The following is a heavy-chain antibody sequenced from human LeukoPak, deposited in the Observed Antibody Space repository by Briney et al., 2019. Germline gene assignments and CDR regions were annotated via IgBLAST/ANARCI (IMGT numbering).Heavy chain of an antibody. Sequence: PSETLSLTCTVSGGSISSYYWSWIRQPPGKGLEWIGYIYYSGSTNYNPSLKSRVTISVDTSKNQFSLKLSSVTAADTAVYYCAREVEVANLDYWGQGTLVTVSS. CDR2: IYYSGST. V-gene: IGHV4-59*01. CDR3: AREVEVANLDY. CDR1: GGSISSYY. J-gene: IGHJ4*02. D-gene: IGHD5-24*01.